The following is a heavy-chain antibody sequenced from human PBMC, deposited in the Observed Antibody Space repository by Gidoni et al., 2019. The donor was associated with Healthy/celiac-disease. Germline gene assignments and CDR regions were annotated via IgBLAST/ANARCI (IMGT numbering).Heavy chain of an antibody. CDR3: ARSLGVYDILTGYLYGMDV. V-gene: IGHV3-33*01. CDR2: IWYDGSNK. J-gene: IGHJ6*02. Sequence: QVQLVESGGGVVQPGRSLRLSCAASGFTFSSYGMHWVRQAPGKGLEWVAVIWYDGSNKYYADSVKGRFTISRDNSKNTLYLQMNSLRAEDTAVYYCARSLGVYDILTGYLYGMDVWGQGTTVTVSS. D-gene: IGHD3-9*01. CDR1: GFTFSSYG.